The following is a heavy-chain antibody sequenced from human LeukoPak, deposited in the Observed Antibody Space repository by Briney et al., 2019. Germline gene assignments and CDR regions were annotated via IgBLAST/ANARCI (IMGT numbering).Heavy chain of an antibody. Sequence: PGGSLRLSCAGSGFTLSSHWMSWVRQAPGKGLEWVAGIKEDRSEKHYVDSVSGRFTISRDNAKNSLHLQMSSLRAEDTAVYYCARRGITISGVLVYHYSGLDVWGQGTTVTVSS. D-gene: IGHD3-3*01. J-gene: IGHJ6*02. CDR2: IKEDRSEK. V-gene: IGHV3-7*01. CDR3: ARRGITISGVLVYHYSGLDV. CDR1: GFTLSSHW.